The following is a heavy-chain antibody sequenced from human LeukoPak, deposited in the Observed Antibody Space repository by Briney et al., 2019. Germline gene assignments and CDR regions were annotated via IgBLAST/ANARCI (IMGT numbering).Heavy chain of an antibody. Sequence: GGSLRLSCAASGFTFTTYWMAWVRQAPGKGLEWVATIDRKGRAEYYVGSVEGRFTVSRDNTQNLLYLQMNGRRAEDTALYFRAREDWATFDNWGQGTMVTVSS. J-gene: IGHJ1*01. D-gene: IGHD3/OR15-3a*01. CDR1: GFTFTTYW. CDR2: IDRKGRAE. V-gene: IGHV3-7*01. CDR3: AREDWATFDN.